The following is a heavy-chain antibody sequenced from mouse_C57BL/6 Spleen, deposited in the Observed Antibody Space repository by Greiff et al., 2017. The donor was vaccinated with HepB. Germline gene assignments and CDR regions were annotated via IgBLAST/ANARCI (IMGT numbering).Heavy chain of an antibody. J-gene: IGHJ4*01. CDR2: FYPGSGSI. CDR1: GYTFTEYT. CDR3: ATHGEEGYSNYVAMGY. Sequence: VQLQQSGAELVKPGASVKLSCKASGYTFTEYTIHWVKQRSGQGLEWIGWFYPGSGSIKYNEKFKDKATLTADKSSSTVYMEPSRLTSEDSAVYFCATHGEEGYSNYVAMGYWDQGTSVTVSS. V-gene: IGHV1-62-2*01. D-gene: IGHD2-5*01.